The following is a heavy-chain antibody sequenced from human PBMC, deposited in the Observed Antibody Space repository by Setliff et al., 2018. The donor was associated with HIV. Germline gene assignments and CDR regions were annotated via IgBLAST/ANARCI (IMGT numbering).Heavy chain of an antibody. CDR1: ATFTNVD. D-gene: IGHD3-10*01. CDR2: MNPNSGVS. Sequence: ASVKVSCKASATFTNVDIHWLRRATGQGLEWMGWMNPNSGVSGYGQKFQGRITMTRDTSISTAYMELSSLTSEDTAVYYCARGKGVGGVIITGGLDVCGKGTTVTVSS. V-gene: IGHV1-8*01. J-gene: IGHJ6*04. CDR3: ARGKGVGGVIITGGLDV.